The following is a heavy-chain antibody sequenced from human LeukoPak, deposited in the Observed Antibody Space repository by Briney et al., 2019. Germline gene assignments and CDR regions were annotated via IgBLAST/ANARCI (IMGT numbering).Heavy chain of an antibody. J-gene: IGHJ5*02. CDR2: INPNSGGT. V-gene: IGHV1-2*06. D-gene: IGHD3-10*01. Sequence: ASVKVSCKASGYTFTGYYMHWVLQAPGQGLEWMGRINPNSGGTNYAQKFQGRVTMTRDTSISTAYMELSRLRSDDTAVYYCARDFHQTYYYGSGSFSWGQGTLVTVSS. CDR3: ARDFHQTYYYGSGSFS. CDR1: GYTFTGYY.